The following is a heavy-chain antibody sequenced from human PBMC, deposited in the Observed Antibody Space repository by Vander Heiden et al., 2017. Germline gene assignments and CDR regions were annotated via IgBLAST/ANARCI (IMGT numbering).Heavy chain of an antibody. J-gene: IGHJ4*02. D-gene: IGHD1-26*01. CDR2: IRSKANSYAT. CDR3: TRLGWELFPE. Sequence: EVQLVEYGGGLVQPGGSLKLSCAASGFTFSGSSMHWVRQASGKGLEWVGRIRSKANSYATAYAASVKGRFTISRDDSKNTAYLQMNSLKTEDTAVYYCTRLGWELFPEWGQGTLVTVSS. CDR1: GFTFSGSS. V-gene: IGHV3-73*02.